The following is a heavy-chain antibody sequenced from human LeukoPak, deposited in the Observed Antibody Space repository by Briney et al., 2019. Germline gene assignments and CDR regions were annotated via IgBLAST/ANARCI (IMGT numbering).Heavy chain of an antibody. CDR3: ARVKGYDFWSGYYWSRYYYYMDV. CDR2: IRHDGSYK. V-gene: IGHV3-30*02. Sequence: PGGSLRLSCVVSGFTFTSYGVHWVRQAPGKGLEWVAFIRHDGSYKDYAGSVKGRFTISRDNSKNTLYPQMNSLRAKDTAVYYCARVKGYDFWSGYYWSRYYYYMDVWGKGTTVTISS. CDR1: GFTFTSYG. D-gene: IGHD3-3*01. J-gene: IGHJ6*03.